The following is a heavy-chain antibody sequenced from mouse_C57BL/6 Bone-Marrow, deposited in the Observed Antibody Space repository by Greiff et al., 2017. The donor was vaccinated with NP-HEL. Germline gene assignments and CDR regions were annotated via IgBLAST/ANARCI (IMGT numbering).Heavy chain of an antibody. Sequence: EVKLVESGGGLVKPGGSLKLSCAASEFTFSDYGMHWVRQAPEKGLEWVAYISSGSSTIYYADTVKGRFTISRDNAKNTLFLQMTSLRSEDTAMYYCARRNWAWFAYWGQGTLVTVSA. CDR3: ARRNWAWFAY. CDR2: ISSGSSTI. V-gene: IGHV5-17*01. J-gene: IGHJ3*01. D-gene: IGHD4-1*01. CDR1: EFTFSDYG.